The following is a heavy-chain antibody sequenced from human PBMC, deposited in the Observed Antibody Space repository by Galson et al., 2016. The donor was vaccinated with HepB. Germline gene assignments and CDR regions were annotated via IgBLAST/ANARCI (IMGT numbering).Heavy chain of an antibody. CDR3: ARVIRNFDFWSTYYYYMDV. Sequence: SVKVSCKASGYTFTTYGISWVRQAPGQGLEWVGWISAYNGNTNHAQKLQGRVTMTTDTSTSTADMELRSLRSDDTAVYYCARVIRNFDFWSTYYYYMDVWGKGTTVTVSS. CDR2: ISAYNGNT. CDR1: GYTFTTYG. D-gene: IGHD3-3*01. V-gene: IGHV1-18*04. J-gene: IGHJ6*03.